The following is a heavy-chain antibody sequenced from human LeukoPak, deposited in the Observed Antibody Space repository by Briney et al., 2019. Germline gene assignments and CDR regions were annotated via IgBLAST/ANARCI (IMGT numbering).Heavy chain of an antibody. CDR3: ARDYRGTLDAFDI. CDR2: ISTYNGNT. Sequence: GASVKVSCKASGYTFTSYGISWVRQAPGLGLEWMGWISTYNGNTNYAQKLQDRVTMTTDTSTSTAYMELRSLRSEDTAVYYCARDYRGTLDAFDIWGQGTMVTVSS. D-gene: IGHD1-26*01. V-gene: IGHV1-18*01. J-gene: IGHJ3*02. CDR1: GYTFTSYG.